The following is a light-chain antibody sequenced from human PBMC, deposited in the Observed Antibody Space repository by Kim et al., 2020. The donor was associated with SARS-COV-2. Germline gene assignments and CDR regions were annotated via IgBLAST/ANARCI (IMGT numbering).Light chain of an antibody. CDR2: RNN. CDR1: SSNIGSNY. Sequence: QSVLTQPPSASGTPGQRVTISCSGSSSNIGSNYVYWYHQLPGTAPKLLIYRNNQRPSGVPDRFSGSKSGTSASLAISGLRSEDEADYYCAALDDSLSGWVFGGGTQLTVL. CDR3: AALDDSLSGWV. V-gene: IGLV1-47*01. J-gene: IGLJ3*02.